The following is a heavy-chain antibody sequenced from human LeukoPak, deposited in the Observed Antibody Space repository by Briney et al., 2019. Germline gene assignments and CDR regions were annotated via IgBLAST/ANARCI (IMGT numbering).Heavy chain of an antibody. CDR3: AALSGVGVKIGFDH. D-gene: IGHD1-26*01. CDR1: GFTVSSNH. J-gene: IGHJ4*02. Sequence: GGSLRLSCAASGFTVSSNHMNWVRQAPGKGLEWVSIIYYGGNTFYADSVKGRFTISRDNSKNTLYLQINSLRAEDTAVYYCAALSGVGVKIGFDHWGQGALVLVSS. CDR2: IYYGGNT. V-gene: IGHV3-66*01.